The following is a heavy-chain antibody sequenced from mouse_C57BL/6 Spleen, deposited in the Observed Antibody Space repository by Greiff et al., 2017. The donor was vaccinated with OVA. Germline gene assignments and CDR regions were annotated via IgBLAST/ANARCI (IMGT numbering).Heavy chain of an antibody. CDR3: ARLDGRGAMDY. CDR2: INPNYGTT. Sequence: EVQRVESGPELVKPGASVKISCTASGYSFTDYNMNWVKQSTGQSLEWIGVINPNYGTTSYTQKFQGKATLTVDPSSNTAYLQLNSLTSEDSAVYYCARLDGRGAMDYWGQGTSVTVSS. D-gene: IGHD1-2*01. J-gene: IGHJ4*01. CDR1: GYSFTDYN. V-gene: IGHV1-39*01.